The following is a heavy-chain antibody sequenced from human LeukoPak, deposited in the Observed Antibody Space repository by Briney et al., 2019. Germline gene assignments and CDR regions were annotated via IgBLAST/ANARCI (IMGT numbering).Heavy chain of an antibody. V-gene: IGHV3-30-3*01. CDR1: GFTFSSYA. D-gene: IGHD5-12*01. J-gene: IGHJ4*02. CDR2: ISYDGSNK. CDR3: ARDPGYSIGYYFDY. Sequence: GGSLRLSCAASGFTFSSYAMHWVRKAPGKGLEWVAVISYDGSNKYYADSVKGRFTISRDNSKNTLYLQMNSLRAEDTAVYYCARDPGYSIGYYFDYWGQETLVTVSS.